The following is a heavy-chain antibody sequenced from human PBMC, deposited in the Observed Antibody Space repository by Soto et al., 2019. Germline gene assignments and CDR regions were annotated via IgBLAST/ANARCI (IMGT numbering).Heavy chain of an antibody. V-gene: IGHV3-23*01. J-gene: IGHJ4*02. CDR2: ISGSGGST. CDR3: AKLAGEYCSSTSCYGDY. D-gene: IGHD2-2*01. CDR1: GFTFSSYA. Sequence: EVQLLESGGGLVQPGGSLRLSCAASGFTFSSYAMSWVRQAPGKGLEWVSAISGSGGSTYYADSVKGRFTISRDNSKNTLYLQMNSLSAEDTAVYYCAKLAGEYCSSTSCYGDYWGQGTLVTVSS.